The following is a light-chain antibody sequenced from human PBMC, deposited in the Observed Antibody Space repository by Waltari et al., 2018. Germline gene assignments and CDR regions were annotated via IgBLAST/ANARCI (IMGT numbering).Light chain of an antibody. CDR1: QSISDY. CDR2: TAS. J-gene: IGKJ1*01. Sequence: DIQMTQSPPALSASVGDRVVITCRASQSISDYLHWYQQKPGRAPRVLIYTASSLQRGVPTRFSGSGSGTEFTLTISTLHPEDAATYYCQQSYSSPWTFGLGTKVEIK. V-gene: IGKV1-39*01. CDR3: QQSYSSPWT.